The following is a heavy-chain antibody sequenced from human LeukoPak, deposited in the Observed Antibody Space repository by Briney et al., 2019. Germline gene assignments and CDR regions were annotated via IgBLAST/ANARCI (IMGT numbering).Heavy chain of an antibody. CDR3: ARDPGYGDPRGF. CDR2: IDSGGNT. D-gene: IGHD4-17*01. Sequence: GGSLRLSCAASGLTVSSNYMSWVRQAPGKGLEWLLVIDSGGNTYYADSVKGRFTISRDNSKNTLYLQMNGLRAEDTAVYYCARDPGYGDPRGFWGQGTLVTVST. J-gene: IGHJ4*02. CDR1: GLTVSSNY. V-gene: IGHV3-53*01.